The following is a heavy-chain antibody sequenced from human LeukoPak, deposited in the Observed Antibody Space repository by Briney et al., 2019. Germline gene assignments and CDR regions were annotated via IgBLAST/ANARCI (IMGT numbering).Heavy chain of an antibody. J-gene: IGHJ4*02. CDR2: IIPIFGTA. V-gene: IGHV1-69*05. CDR3: ATYSSSSTDY. Sequence: ASVKVSCKASGYTFTDSYMHWVRQAPGQGLEWMGGIIPIFGTANYAQKFQGRVTITTDESTSTAYMELSSLRSEDTAVYYCATYSSSSTDYWGQGTLVTVSS. CDR1: GYTFTDSY. D-gene: IGHD6-6*01.